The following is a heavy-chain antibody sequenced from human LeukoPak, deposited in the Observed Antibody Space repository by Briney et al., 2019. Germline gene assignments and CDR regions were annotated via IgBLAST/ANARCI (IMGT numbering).Heavy chain of an antibody. Sequence: PGGSLRLSCVASGFIFSSYSVSWVRQAPGKGLEWLSYIGASSSPIYYADSVEGRFTISRDNAKNSLSLKMTRLRAEDTAVYYCARSSGYPYFFYWGRETPVPASS. CDR2: IGASSSPI. J-gene: IGHJ4*02. CDR3: ARSSGYPYFFY. D-gene: IGHD3-22*01. CDR1: GFIFSSYS. V-gene: IGHV3-48*01.